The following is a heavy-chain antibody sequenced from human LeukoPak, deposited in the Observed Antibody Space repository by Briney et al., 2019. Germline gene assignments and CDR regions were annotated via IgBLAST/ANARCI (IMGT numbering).Heavy chain of an antibody. CDR1: GGSFSGYY. D-gene: IGHD6-19*01. Sequence: PSETLSLTCAVYGGSFSGYYWSWIRQPPGKGLEWIGEINHSGSTNYNPSLKSRVTISVDTPKNQFSLKLSSVTAADTAVYYCARVLPRSSGWYGDYYYYMDVWGKGTTVTVSS. CDR3: ARVLPRSSGWYGDYYYYMDV. J-gene: IGHJ6*03. V-gene: IGHV4-34*01. CDR2: INHSGST.